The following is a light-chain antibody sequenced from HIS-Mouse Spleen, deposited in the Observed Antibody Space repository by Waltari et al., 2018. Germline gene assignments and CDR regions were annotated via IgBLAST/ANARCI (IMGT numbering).Light chain of an antibody. CDR2: EDS. CDR3: YSTDSSGNHRV. CDR1: ALPKKY. J-gene: IGLJ2*01. V-gene: IGLV3-10*01. Sequence: SYELTQPPSVSVSPGQTARITCPGAALPKKYAYWYQKKSGQAPVLVIDEDSKRPSGIPERFSGSSSGTMATLTISGAQVEDEADYYCYSTDSSGNHRVFGGGTKLTVL.